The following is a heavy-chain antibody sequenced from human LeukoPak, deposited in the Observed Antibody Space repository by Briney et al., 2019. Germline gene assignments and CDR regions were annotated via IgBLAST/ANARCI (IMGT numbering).Heavy chain of an antibody. V-gene: IGHV3-73*01. Sequence: GGSLRLSCAASGFTFSGSAMHWVRQASGKGLEWVGCIRSKANSYATAYAASVKGRFTISRDDSKNTAYLQMNSLKTEDTAVYYCTRLEDTAMVYYYYYYMDVWGKGTTVTVSS. CDR2: IRSKANSYAT. J-gene: IGHJ6*03. CDR1: GFTFSGSA. CDR3: TRLEDTAMVYYYYYYMDV. D-gene: IGHD5-18*01.